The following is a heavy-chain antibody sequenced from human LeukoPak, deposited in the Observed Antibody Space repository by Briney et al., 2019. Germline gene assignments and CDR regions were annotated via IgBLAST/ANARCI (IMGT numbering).Heavy chain of an antibody. CDR3: ARDPPGSGSYLDY. V-gene: IGHV4-59*01. CDR2: VYYTGST. Sequence: SETLSFTCTVSTDSITTYYWTWVRQPPGKGLEYIGYVYYTGSTNYNPSLKSRVTISLDTSKNQFSLKLTSVTAADTAVYYCARDPPGSGSYLDYRGQGTLVTVSS. J-gene: IGHJ4*02. CDR1: TDSITTYY. D-gene: IGHD3-10*01.